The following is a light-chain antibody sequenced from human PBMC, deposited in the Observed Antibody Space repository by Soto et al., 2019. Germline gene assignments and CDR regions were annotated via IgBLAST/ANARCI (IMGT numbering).Light chain of an antibody. J-gene: IGKJ1*01. CDR2: KAS. CDR3: QLYNRWA. V-gene: IGKV1-5*03. CDR1: QTIGSL. Sequence: DVQMTQSPSTLSASVGDRVTISCRASQTIGSLLAWYQQKPGKAPNLLIYKASSLESGVPSRFSGSGCGTEFTLTITGLQPDDFATYYWQLYNRWAFGQGTKVEI.